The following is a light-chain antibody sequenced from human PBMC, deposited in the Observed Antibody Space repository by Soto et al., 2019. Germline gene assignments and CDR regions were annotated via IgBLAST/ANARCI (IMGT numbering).Light chain of an antibody. CDR1: QSILYSSNNKNY. J-gene: IGKJ1*01. V-gene: IGKV4-1*01. CDR2: WAS. CDR3: QQYYSTLWS. Sequence: DIVMTQSPDSLAMSLGERATINCKSSQSILYSSNNKNYLAWYQQKPGQPPKLLIYWASTRESGVPDRFRGSGSGTDFTLTISSLQAEDVAVYFCQQYYSTLWSFGQGTKVEIK.